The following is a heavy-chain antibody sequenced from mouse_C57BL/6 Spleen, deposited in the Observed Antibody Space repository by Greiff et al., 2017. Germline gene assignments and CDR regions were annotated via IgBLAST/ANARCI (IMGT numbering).Heavy chain of an antibody. V-gene: IGHV1-74*01. D-gene: IGHD1-1*01. Sequence: VQLQQPGAELVKPGASVKVSCKASGYTFTSYWMPWVKQRPGQGLEWIGRIHPSDSDTNYNQKFKGKATLTVDKSSSTAYMQLSSLTSEDSAVYYCTNYSGSSYWYFDVWGTGTTVTVSS. CDR1: GYTFTSYW. CDR3: TNYSGSSYWYFDV. CDR2: IHPSDSDT. J-gene: IGHJ1*03.